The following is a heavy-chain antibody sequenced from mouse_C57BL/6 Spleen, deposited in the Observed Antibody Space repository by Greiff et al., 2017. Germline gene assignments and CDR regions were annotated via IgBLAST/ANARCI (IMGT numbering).Heavy chain of an antibody. CDR3: EGGNYGGGSGY. V-gene: IGHV1-82*01. CDR1: GYAFSSSW. CDR2: IYPGDGDT. J-gene: IGHJ2*01. Sequence: VQLQQSGPELVKPGASVKISCKASGYAFSSSWMNWVKQRPGKGLEWIGRIYPGDGDTNYNGKFKGKATLTADKSSSTAYMQLSSLTSEDSAVYFCEGGNYGGGSGYWGQGTTLTVSS. D-gene: IGHD1-1*02.